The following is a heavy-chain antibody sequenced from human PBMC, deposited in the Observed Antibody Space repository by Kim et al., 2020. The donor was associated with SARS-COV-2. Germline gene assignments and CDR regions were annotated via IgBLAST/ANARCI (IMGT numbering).Heavy chain of an antibody. Sequence: SETLSLTCTVSGGSISSYYWSWIRQPPGKGLEWIGYIYYSGSTNYNPSLKSRVTISVDTSKNQFSLKLSSVTAADTAVYYCARDPGDYFYYYYYGMDVWGQGTTVTVSS. J-gene: IGHJ6*02. D-gene: IGHD4-17*01. CDR3: ARDPGDYFYYYYYGMDV. CDR2: IYYSGST. V-gene: IGHV4-59*01. CDR1: GGSISSYY.